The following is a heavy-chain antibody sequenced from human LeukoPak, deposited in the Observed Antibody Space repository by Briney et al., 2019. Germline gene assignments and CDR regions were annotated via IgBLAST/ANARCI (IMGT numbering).Heavy chain of an antibody. V-gene: IGHV4-34*01. J-gene: IGHJ6*03. CDR2: ITHSGST. D-gene: IGHD2-2*01. CDR3: ARGPRIVPADDGYYYMDV. CDR1: GGSFSDYY. Sequence: SETLSLTCAAYGGSFSDYYWTWIRQPPGKGLEWIGEITHSGSTNYNPSLKSRVSISVDTSNNQFSLNLRYVTAADTAVYYCARGPRIVPADDGYYYMDVWGKGTTVTVSS.